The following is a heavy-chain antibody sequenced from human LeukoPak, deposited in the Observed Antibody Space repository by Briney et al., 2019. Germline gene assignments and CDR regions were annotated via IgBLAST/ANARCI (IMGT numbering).Heavy chain of an antibody. V-gene: IGHV3-23*01. D-gene: IGHD6-19*01. Sequence: GGSLRLSCAASEFTFSSYAMIWVRQAPGKGLEWVSSISSNGAGTYYADSVKGRFTITRDNSKNMLYLQMNSLRAEDTALYYCARGGNPYSSGWFDYWGQGTLVTVFS. CDR1: EFTFSSYA. CDR2: ISSNGAGT. J-gene: IGHJ4*02. CDR3: ARGGNPYSSGWFDY.